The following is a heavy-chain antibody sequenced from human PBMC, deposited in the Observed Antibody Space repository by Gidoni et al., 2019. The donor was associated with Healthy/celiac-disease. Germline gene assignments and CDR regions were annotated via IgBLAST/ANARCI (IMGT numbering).Heavy chain of an antibody. CDR2: INPNSGGT. D-gene: IGHD6-6*01. CDR3: ARDRGSSYGMDV. J-gene: IGHJ6*02. Sequence: VHLVQSRAEAEKPGASVKVTCTASGYTFTGYYMHWLRQAPGQGLEWMGWINPNSGGTNYAQKFQGWVTMTRDTSISTAYMELSRLRADDTAVYYCARDRGSSYGMDVWGQGTTVTVS. V-gene: IGHV1-2*04. CDR1: GYTFTGYY.